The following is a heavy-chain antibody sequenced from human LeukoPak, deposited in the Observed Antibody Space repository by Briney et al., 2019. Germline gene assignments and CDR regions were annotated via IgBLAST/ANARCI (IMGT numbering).Heavy chain of an antibody. CDR1: GFSFSTYG. CDR3: AKDLTTGTLSFDY. Sequence: GGSLRLSCAASGFSFSTYGMHWVRQAPGKGLEWVAVIWYDGSEKYYADSVKGRFTISRDNSKNTLYLQMNSLRAEDTAVYYCAKDLTTGTLSFDYWGQGTLVTVSS. J-gene: IGHJ4*02. D-gene: IGHD1-1*01. V-gene: IGHV3-33*06. CDR2: IWYDGSEK.